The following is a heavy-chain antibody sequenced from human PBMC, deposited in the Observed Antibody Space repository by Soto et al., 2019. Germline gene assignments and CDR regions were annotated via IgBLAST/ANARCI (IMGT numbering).Heavy chain of an antibody. CDR2: IYYSGST. D-gene: IGHD3-10*01. Sequence: SETLSLTCAVSGGSISSGGYYWSWIRQHPGKGLEWIGYIYYSGSTYYNPSLKSRVTISVDTSKNQFSLKLSSVTAADTAVYYCARDSTMVRGCPAYHYDVMDFWGKGSTVTVSS. CDR1: GGSISSGGYY. CDR3: ARDSTMVRGCPAYHYDVMDF. V-gene: IGHV4-31*11. J-gene: IGHJ6*04.